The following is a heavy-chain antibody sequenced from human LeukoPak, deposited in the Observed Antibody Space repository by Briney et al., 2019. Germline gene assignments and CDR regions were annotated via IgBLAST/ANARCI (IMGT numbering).Heavy chain of an antibody. CDR1: GGSISSGGYY. CDR3: VRANLDLSKLGYCSSTSCYDIWFDP. Sequence: SETLSLTCTVSGGSISSGGYYWSWIRQHPGTGLEWIGYIYYSGSTYYNPSLKSRVTISVDTSKNQFSLKLSSVTAADTAVYYCVRANLDLSKLGYCSSTSCYDIWFDPWGQGTLVTVSS. D-gene: IGHD2-2*01. CDR2: IYYSGST. V-gene: IGHV4-31*03. J-gene: IGHJ5*02.